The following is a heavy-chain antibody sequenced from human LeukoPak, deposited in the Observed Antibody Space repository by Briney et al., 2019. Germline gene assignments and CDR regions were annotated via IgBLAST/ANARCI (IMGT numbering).Heavy chain of an antibody. D-gene: IGHD1-26*01. CDR3: AKDSPRGSYSPDFDY. Sequence: PGGSLRLSCAASGFTFSSYAMSWVRQAPGKGLEWVSAISGSGGSTYYADSVKGRFTISRDNSKNTLYLRVNSLRAEDTAVYYCAKDSPRGSYSPDFDYWGQGTLVTVSS. CDR2: ISGSGGST. J-gene: IGHJ4*02. V-gene: IGHV3-23*01. CDR1: GFTFSSYA.